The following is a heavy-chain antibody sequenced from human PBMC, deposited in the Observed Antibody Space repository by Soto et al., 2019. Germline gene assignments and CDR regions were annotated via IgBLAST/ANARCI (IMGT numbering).Heavy chain of an antibody. CDR3: AKETYDFWSGYYPYGMDV. CDR1: GFTFSSYA. J-gene: IGHJ6*02. D-gene: IGHD3-3*01. V-gene: IGHV3-23*01. Sequence: GGSLRLSCAASGFTFSSYAMSWVRQAPGKGLEWVSAISGSGGSTYYADSVKGRFTISRDNSKNTLYLQMNSLRAEDTAVYYCAKETYDFWSGYYPYGMDVWGQGTTVTVSS. CDR2: ISGSGGST.